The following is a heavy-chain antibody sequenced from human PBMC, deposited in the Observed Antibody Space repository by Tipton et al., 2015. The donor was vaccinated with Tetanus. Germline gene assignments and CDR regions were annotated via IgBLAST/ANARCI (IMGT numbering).Heavy chain of an antibody. CDR2: IYYTALT. CDR1: GASINAGGYL. Sequence: TLSLTCTVSGASINAGGYLWTWVRQRPGKGLEWIGNIYYTALTSYNPSLSSRVTISVDSSKNHFSLNLTSVTAADTAVYFCARGLPREPFYLDYWGQGKQVTVSS. J-gene: IGHJ4*02. CDR3: ARGLPREPFYLDY. D-gene: IGHD1-26*01. V-gene: IGHV4-31*03.